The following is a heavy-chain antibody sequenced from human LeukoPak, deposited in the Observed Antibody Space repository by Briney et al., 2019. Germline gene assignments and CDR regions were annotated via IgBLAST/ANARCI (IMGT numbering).Heavy chain of an antibody. Sequence: GGSLRLSCAATGFSFNNNAMSWVRQAPGKGLEWVSAINGGGDATEYADSVKGRFTISRDNSKKTLYLQMNSLRPEDTAVYYCARCTASCYANAFDVWGQGTLLTVSS. CDR3: ARCTASCYANAFDV. CDR2: INGGGDAT. CDR1: GFSFNNNA. D-gene: IGHD2-2*01. V-gene: IGHV3-23*01. J-gene: IGHJ3*01.